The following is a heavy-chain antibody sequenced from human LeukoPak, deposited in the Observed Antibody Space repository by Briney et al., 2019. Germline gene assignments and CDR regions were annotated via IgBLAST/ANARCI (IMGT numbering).Heavy chain of an antibody. Sequence: SETLSLTCTVSGGSISSYYWSWIRQPPGKGLEWIGYIYYSGRTNYNPSLKSRVTISVDTSKNQFSLKLSSVTAADTAVYYCARDVLRFGELFTPDWGQGTLVTVSS. CDR1: GGSISSYY. CDR2: IYYSGRT. J-gene: IGHJ4*02. V-gene: IGHV4-59*01. CDR3: ARDVLRFGELFTPD. D-gene: IGHD3-10*01.